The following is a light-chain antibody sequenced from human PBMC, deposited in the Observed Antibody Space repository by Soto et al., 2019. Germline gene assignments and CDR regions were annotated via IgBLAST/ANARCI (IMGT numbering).Light chain of an antibody. J-gene: IGLJ3*02. CDR3: CSHAGSGTLL. Sequence: QSVLTQPASVSGSPGQSISISCTGTSSEVGKYKFVSWYQQHPGKAPKLILYEAIKRPSGVSNRFSGYKSGNTASLTISGLQAEDEADYYCCSHAGSGTLLFGGGTKLTVL. CDR1: SSEVGKYKF. V-gene: IGLV2-23*01. CDR2: EAI.